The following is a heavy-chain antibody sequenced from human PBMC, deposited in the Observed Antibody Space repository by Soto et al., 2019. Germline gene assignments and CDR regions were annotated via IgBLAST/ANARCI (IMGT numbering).Heavy chain of an antibody. Sequence: QVQLVQSGAEVKKPGSSVKVSCKASGGTFSSYAISWVRQAPGQGLEWVGGIIPIFGTANYAQKFLGRVTITADESTSTAYMELSSLRSEDTAVYYCARDSNCGGDCPPISFDYWGQGTLVTVSS. CDR3: ARDSNCGGDCPPISFDY. J-gene: IGHJ4*02. D-gene: IGHD2-21*02. CDR1: GGTFSSYA. CDR2: IIPIFGTA. V-gene: IGHV1-69*12.